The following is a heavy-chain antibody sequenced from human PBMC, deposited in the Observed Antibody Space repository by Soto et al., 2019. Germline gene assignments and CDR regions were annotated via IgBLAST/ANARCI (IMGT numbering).Heavy chain of an antibody. J-gene: IGHJ6*02. CDR1: GGSISSGDYY. V-gene: IGHV4-30-4*01. CDR3: ARDSDDSYYGMDV. D-gene: IGHD3-22*01. Sequence: PSETLSLTCTVSGGSISSGDYYWSWIRQPPGKGLEWIGYIYYRGSTYYNPSLKSRVTISVDTSKNQFSLKLSSVTAADTAVYYCARDSDDSYYGMDVWGQGTTVTVSS. CDR2: IYYRGST.